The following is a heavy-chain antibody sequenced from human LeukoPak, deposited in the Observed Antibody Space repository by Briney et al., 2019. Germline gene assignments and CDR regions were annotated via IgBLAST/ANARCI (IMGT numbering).Heavy chain of an antibody. CDR2: IYTSGST. CDR3: ARASPTTNKGAYGWFDP. J-gene: IGHJ5*02. V-gene: IGHV4-4*07. Sequence: PSETLSLTCTVSGGSISGYYWSWIRQPAGKGLEWIGRIYTSGSTNYNPSLKSRVTMSVDTPKNQFSLKLSSVTAADTAVYYCARASPTTNKGAYGWFDPWGQGTLVTVSS. CDR1: GGSISGYY. D-gene: IGHD1-14*01.